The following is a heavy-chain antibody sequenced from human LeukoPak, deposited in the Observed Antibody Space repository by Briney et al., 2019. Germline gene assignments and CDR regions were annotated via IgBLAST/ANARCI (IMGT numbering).Heavy chain of an antibody. CDR1: GFTFSSHA. V-gene: IGHV3-23*01. CDR2: ISDGGGTT. CDR3: AKRPSSSTTGSASAFDI. J-gene: IGHJ3*02. D-gene: IGHD2-2*01. Sequence: PGGSLRLSCAASGFTFSSHAMSWVRQAPGKGLEWVSAISDGGGTTFYADSVKGRFAISRDNSKNTLFLQMNSLRAEDTALYYRAKRPSSSTTGSASAFDIWGQGTMVTVSS.